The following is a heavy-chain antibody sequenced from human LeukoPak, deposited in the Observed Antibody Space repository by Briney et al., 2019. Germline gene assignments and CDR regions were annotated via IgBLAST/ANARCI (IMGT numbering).Heavy chain of an antibody. D-gene: IGHD2-2*01. V-gene: IGHV1-2*02. CDR1: GYTFTGYY. J-gene: IGHJ4*02. CDR2: INPNSGGT. Sequence: ASVKVSCKASGYTFTGYYMHWVRQAPGQGLEWMGWINPNSGGTNYAQKFQSRVTMTRDTSISTAYMELSRLRSDDTAVYYCARGPIFCSSTSCYFQPFDYWGQGTLVTVSS. CDR3: ARGPIFCSSTSCYFQPFDY.